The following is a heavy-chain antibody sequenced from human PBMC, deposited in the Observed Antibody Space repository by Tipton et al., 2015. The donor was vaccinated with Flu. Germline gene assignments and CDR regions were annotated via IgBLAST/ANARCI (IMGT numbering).Heavy chain of an antibody. J-gene: IGHJ5*02. CDR2: IHPNNGAT. CDR3: ARGGGFTVHYNWFDP. D-gene: IGHD4-17*01. CDR1: GYTFTDYS. V-gene: IGHV1-2*02. Sequence: QLVQSGAEVKKPGASVKVSCKASGYTFTDYSIHWVRQAPGQGLEWMGWIHPNNGATDYAQKFQGRVTMTTDTSTSTAYMELRRLISDDPAVYYCARGGGFTVHYNWFDPWGQGTLVTVSS.